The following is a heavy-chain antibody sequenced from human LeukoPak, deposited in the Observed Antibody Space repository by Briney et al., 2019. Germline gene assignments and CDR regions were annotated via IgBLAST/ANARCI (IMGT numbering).Heavy chain of an antibody. J-gene: IGHJ5*02. CDR3: ARDGPGDSSGWHWFDP. CDR1: GFTFSNYA. D-gene: IGHD6-25*01. V-gene: IGHV3-23*01. CDR2: ISGSGGST. Sequence: GGSLRLSCAASGFTFSNYAMSWVRQAPGKGLEWVSAISGSGGSTYYADSVKGRFTISRDNSKNTLYLQMGSLRGEDTALYYCARDGPGDSSGWHWFDPWGQGTLVTVSS.